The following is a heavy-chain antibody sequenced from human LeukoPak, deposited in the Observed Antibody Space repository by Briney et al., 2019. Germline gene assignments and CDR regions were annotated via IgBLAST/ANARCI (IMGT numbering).Heavy chain of an antibody. CDR1: GFTFSSYS. Sequence: GSLRLSCAASGFTFSSYSLTWVRQAPGKGLEWVSSISTSSSYIYYADSVKGRFTISRDNARKSLYLQMNSLRAEDTAVYYCARDSENVSGTTSWFDPWGQGTLVTVSS. CDR2: ISTSSSYI. V-gene: IGHV3-21*01. D-gene: IGHD1-7*01. J-gene: IGHJ5*02. CDR3: ARDSENVSGTTSWFDP.